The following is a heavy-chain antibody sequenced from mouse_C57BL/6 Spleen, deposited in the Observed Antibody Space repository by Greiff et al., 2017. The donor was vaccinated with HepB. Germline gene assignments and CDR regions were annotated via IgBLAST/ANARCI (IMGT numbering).Heavy chain of an antibody. V-gene: IGHV1-64*01. J-gene: IGHJ2*01. CDR3: ARSPYGSSYDFDY. D-gene: IGHD1-1*01. Sequence: QVQLQQPGAELVKPGASVKLSCKASGYTFTSYWMHWVKQRPGQGLEWIGMIHPNSGSTNYNEKFKSKATLTVDKSSSTAYMQLSSLTSDDSAVYYCARSPYGSSYDFDYWGQGTTLTVSS. CDR2: IHPNSGST. CDR1: GYTFTSYW.